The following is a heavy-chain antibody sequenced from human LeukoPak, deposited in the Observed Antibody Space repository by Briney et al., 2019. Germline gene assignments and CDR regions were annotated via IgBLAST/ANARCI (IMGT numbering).Heavy chain of an antibody. V-gene: IGHV3-9*03. CDR3: AKEGGGGKFYFDY. J-gene: IGHJ4*02. CDR1: GFTFDDYA. Sequence: GGSLRLSCAASGFTFDDYAMHWVRQTPRKGLEWVSGISWNSGAIGYADSVKGRFTISRDNAKNSLYLQMNSLRPEDMALYYCAKEGGGGKFYFDYWGQGTLVTVSS. D-gene: IGHD3-16*01. CDR2: ISWNSGAI.